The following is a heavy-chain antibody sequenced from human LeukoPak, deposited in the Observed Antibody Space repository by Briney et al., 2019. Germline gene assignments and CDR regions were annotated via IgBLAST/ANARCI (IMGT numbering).Heavy chain of an antibody. V-gene: IGHV4-34*01. Sequence: SETLSLTCAVYGGSFSDYYWSWISQPPGKGLEWIGEINHSGTTNYNPSLKSRVTISVDTSKNQFSLKLSSVTAADTAVYYCASTPMVRGVLNYFDYWGQGTLVTVSS. CDR2: INHSGTT. CDR3: ASTPMVRGVLNYFDY. CDR1: GGSFSDYY. D-gene: IGHD3-10*01. J-gene: IGHJ4*02.